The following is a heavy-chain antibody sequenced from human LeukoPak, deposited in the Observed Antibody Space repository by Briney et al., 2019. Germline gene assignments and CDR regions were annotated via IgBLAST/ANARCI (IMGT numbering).Heavy chain of an antibody. D-gene: IGHD6-19*01. CDR2: INPNSGGT. Sequence: GASVKVSCKASGYTFTGYYMHWVRQAPGQGLEWMGWINPNSGGTNYAQKLQGRVTMTRDTSISTAYMELSRLRSDDTAVYYCARALAVAGTGDYWGQGTLVTVSS. V-gene: IGHV1-2*02. CDR3: ARALAVAGTGDY. CDR1: GYTFTGYY. J-gene: IGHJ4*02.